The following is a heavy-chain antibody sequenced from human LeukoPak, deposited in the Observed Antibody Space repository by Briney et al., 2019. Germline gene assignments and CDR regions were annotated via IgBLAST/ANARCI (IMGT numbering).Heavy chain of an antibody. CDR1: GFTFSRYS. CDR2: ITSSSSYI. Sequence: TGGSLRLSCAATGFTFSRYSINWVRQAPGRGLEWVSSITSSSSYIYYADSVKGRFTISRDNAKNSLYLQMNSLRAEDTAVYYCARTFVVVTAEDAFDIWGQGTMVTVSS. J-gene: IGHJ3*02. V-gene: IGHV3-21*01. CDR3: ARTFVVVTAEDAFDI. D-gene: IGHD2-21*02.